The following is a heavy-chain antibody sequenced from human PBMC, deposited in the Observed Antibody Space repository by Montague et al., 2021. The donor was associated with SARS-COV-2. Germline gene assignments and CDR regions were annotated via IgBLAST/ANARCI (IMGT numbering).Heavy chain of an antibody. CDR3: ARLDGLGY. D-gene: IGHD3/OR15-3a*01. V-gene: IGHV4-4*02. CDR2: IYHGGST. CDR1: GDSISSSNW. Sequence: SETLSLTCAVSGDSISSSNWWSWVRQPPGKGLEWIGEIYHGGSTNYNPSLKSRVTMSIDESRNQFSLSLSSLIAADTAVYYCARLDGLGYWGQGTLVAVSS. J-gene: IGHJ4*02.